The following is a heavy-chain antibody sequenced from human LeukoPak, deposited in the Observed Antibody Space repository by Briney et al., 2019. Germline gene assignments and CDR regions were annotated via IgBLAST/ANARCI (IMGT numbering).Heavy chain of an antibody. CDR3: ASAPYCSSTSCHTPLNY. CDR1: GYTLTGYY. D-gene: IGHD2-2*02. J-gene: IGHJ4*02. V-gene: IGHV1-2*02. Sequence: ASVKVSCKASGYTLTGYYMHWVRQAPGQGLEWMGWINPNSGGTNYAQKFQGRVTMTRDTSISTAYMELSRLRSDDTAVYYCASAPYCSSTSCHTPLNYWGQGTLVTVSS. CDR2: INPNSGGT.